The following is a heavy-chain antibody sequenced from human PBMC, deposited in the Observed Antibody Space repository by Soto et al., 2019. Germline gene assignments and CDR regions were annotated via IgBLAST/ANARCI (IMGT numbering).Heavy chain of an antibody. CDR3: ARYDFWSGYYGITGWFDP. J-gene: IGHJ5*02. CDR2: ISGYDAKT. Sequence: QVQLVQSGDEVKSPGASVKVSCKASGYTFTSYGISWVRQAPGQGLEWMGWISGYDAKTNYAQKLQGRVTMTTDTSTSTAYMELRSLRSDDMAVYYCARYDFWSGYYGITGWFDPWGQGTLVTVSS. D-gene: IGHD3-3*01. V-gene: IGHV1-18*03. CDR1: GYTFTSYG.